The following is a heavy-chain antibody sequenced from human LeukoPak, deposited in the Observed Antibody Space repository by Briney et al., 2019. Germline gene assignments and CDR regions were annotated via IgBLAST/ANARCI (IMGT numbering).Heavy chain of an antibody. V-gene: IGHV3-7*03. CDR1: GFTFSSYW. J-gene: IGHJ4*02. CDR3: ARDEFWFLYYFDY. Sequence: GGSLRLSCAASGFTFSSYWMSWVRQAPGKGLEWVANIKQDGREKYYVDSVKGRFTISRDNAKSSLYLQMNSLRADDTAVYYCARDEFWFLYYFDYWGQGTLVTVSS. D-gene: IGHD3-10*01. CDR2: IKQDGREK.